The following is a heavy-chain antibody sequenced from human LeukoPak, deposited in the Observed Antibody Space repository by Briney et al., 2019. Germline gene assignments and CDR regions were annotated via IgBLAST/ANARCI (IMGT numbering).Heavy chain of an antibody. CDR2: ISSSASPI. CDR1: GFAFSTYE. J-gene: IGHJ4*02. D-gene: IGHD1-26*01. Sequence: GGSLRLSCAASGFAFSTYEMNWVRQAPGKGLEWVSYISSSASPIYYADSVKGRFTISRDNAKNSLYLQMNSLRAEDTAVYYCASWGIVGATELDYWGQGTLVTVSS. V-gene: IGHV3-48*03. CDR3: ASWGIVGATELDY.